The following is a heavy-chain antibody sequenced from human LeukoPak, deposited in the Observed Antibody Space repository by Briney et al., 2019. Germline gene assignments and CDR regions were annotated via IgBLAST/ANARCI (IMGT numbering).Heavy chain of an antibody. Sequence: GGSLRLSCAASGFTFSSYWMSWVRQAPGKGLEWVANIKQDGSEKYYVDSVKGRFTISRDNAKNSLYLQMNSLRAEDTAVYYCAKVADDSFAAAETFDYWGQGTLVTVSS. J-gene: IGHJ4*02. CDR3: AKVADDSFAAAETFDY. V-gene: IGHV3-7*03. D-gene: IGHD6-13*01. CDR2: IKQDGSEK. CDR1: GFTFSSYW.